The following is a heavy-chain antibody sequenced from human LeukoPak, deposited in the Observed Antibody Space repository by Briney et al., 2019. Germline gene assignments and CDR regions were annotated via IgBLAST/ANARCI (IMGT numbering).Heavy chain of an antibody. CDR2: IYYSGST. CDR3: ASTFGGVIATFDY. Sequence: SETLSLTCTVSGGSISSSSYYWGWIRQPPGKGLEWIGSIYYSGSTYYNPSLKSRVTISVDTSKNQFSLKLSSVTAADTAVYYCASTFGGVIATFDYWGQGTLVTVSS. J-gene: IGHJ4*02. CDR1: GGSISSSSYY. V-gene: IGHV4-39*01. D-gene: IGHD3-16*02.